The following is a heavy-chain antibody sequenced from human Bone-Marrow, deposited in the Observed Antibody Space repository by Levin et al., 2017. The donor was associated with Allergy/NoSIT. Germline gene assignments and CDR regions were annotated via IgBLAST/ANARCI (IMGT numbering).Heavy chain of an antibody. V-gene: IGHV3-15*01. J-gene: IGHJ4*02. Sequence: SCAASGFTFSNAWMSWVRQAPGKGLEWVGRIKSKTDGGTTDYAAPVKGRFTISRDDSKNTLYLQMNSLKTEDTAVYYCTTRIAVAGMGEDWGQGTLVTVSS. CDR3: TTRIAVAGMGED. D-gene: IGHD6-19*01. CDR1: GFTFSNAW. CDR2: IKSKTDGGTT.